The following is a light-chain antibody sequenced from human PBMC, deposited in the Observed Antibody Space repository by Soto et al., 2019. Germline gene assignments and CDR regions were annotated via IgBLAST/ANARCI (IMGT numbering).Light chain of an antibody. CDR2: DVS. CDR1: SSDVGGYNY. V-gene: IGLV2-14*03. CDR3: SSYTTRATVV. Sequence: QPVLTQPASVSGSPGQSITISCTGTSSDVGGYNYGSWYQHHPGKAPKLMIYDVSNRPSGVSNRFSGSKSCNTASLTISGVQAEDEASYYCSSYTTRATVVFGGGTQLTVL. J-gene: IGLJ3*02.